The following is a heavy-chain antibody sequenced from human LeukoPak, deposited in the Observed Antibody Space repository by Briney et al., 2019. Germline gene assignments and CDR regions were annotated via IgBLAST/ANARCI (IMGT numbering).Heavy chain of an antibody. Sequence: GGSLRLSCAASGFTFSSHSMNWVRQAPGKGLEWDSYISSSSSTIYYADSVKGRFTISRDNAKNSLYLQMNSLRAEDTAVYYCLGGTGWIFDYWGQGTLVTVSS. D-gene: IGHD6-19*01. CDR2: ISSSSSTI. J-gene: IGHJ4*02. CDR3: LGGTGWIFDY. V-gene: IGHV3-48*01. CDR1: GFTFSSHS.